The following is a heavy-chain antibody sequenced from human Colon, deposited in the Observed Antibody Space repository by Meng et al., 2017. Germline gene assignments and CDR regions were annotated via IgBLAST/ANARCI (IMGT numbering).Heavy chain of an antibody. CDR1: GGPVSSGSYY. V-gene: IGHV4-61*01. Sequence: SETLSFTCTVSGGPVSSGSYYWSWIRQPPGKGLEWIGYIYYSGSTNYNPSLKSRVTISVDTSKNQFSLKLSSVTAADTAVYYCASVEVVTDYYYYYGMDVWGQGTTVTVSS. D-gene: IGHD2-21*02. J-gene: IGHJ6*02. CDR3: ASVEVVTDYYYYYGMDV. CDR2: IYYSGST.